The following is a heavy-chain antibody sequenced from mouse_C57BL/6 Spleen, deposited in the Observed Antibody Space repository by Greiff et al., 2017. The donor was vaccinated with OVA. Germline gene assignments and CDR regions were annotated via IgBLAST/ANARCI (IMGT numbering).Heavy chain of an antibody. V-gene: IGHV5-16*01. D-gene: IGHD4-1*02. CDR3: ARDGNFPYAMDY. Sequence: EVKLVESEGGLVQPGSSMKLSCTASGFTFSDYYMAWVRQVPEKGLEWVANINYDGSSTYYLDSLKSRFIISRDNAKNILYLQMSSLKSEDTATYYCARDGNFPYAMDYWGQGTSVTVSS. CDR1: GFTFSDYY. CDR2: INYDGSST. J-gene: IGHJ4*01.